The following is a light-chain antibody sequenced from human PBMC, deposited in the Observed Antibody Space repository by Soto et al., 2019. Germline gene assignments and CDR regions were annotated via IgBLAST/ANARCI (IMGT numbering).Light chain of an antibody. Sequence: EIQVSQSTSTLSGSVGERVAITCRASQTSSSWWAWYQQKPGKAPKRPIYKAPTLKSGVPSRFGGSSSGTEFTLTINSLQPDDCATYYCQHSNSQSEAFAERTKPDIK. J-gene: IGKJ1*01. V-gene: IGKV1-5*03. CDR2: KAP. CDR1: QTSSSW. CDR3: QHSNSQSEA.